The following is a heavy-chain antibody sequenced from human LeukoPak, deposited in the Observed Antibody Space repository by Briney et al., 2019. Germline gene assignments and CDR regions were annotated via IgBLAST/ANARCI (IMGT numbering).Heavy chain of an antibody. CDR2: ISSSGSTI. Sequence: PGGSLRLSCAASGFTFSDYYMSWIRQAPGKGLEWVSYISSSGSTIYYADSVKGRFTISRDNAKNSLYLQMNSLRAEGTAVYYCARTYDSSGYYWEYFDYWGQGTLVTVSS. CDR3: ARTYDSSGYYWEYFDY. CDR1: GFTFSDYY. J-gene: IGHJ4*02. D-gene: IGHD3-22*01. V-gene: IGHV3-11*01.